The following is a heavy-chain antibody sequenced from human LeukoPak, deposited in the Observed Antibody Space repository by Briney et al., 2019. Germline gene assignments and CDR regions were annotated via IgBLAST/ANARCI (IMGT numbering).Heavy chain of an antibody. Sequence: GGSLRLSCAASGFTVSSNYMSWVRQAPGKGLEWVSVIYAGGSTYYADSVKGRFTISRDNSKNTLYLQMNSLRAEDTAVYYCARDLLEWYFDYWGQGTLVTVSS. D-gene: IGHD3-3*01. J-gene: IGHJ4*02. CDR3: ARDLLEWYFDY. CDR1: GFTVSSNY. CDR2: IYAGGST. V-gene: IGHV3-66*01.